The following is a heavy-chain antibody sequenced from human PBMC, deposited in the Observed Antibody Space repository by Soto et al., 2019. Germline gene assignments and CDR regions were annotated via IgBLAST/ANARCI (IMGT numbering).Heavy chain of an antibody. D-gene: IGHD6-19*01. CDR3: AKSSGWYYFDY. V-gene: IGHV3-9*01. CDR1: GFTFDDYA. CDR2: ISWNSGNI. Sequence: EVQLVESGGGLVQPGRSLRLSCAASGFTFDDYAMHWVRQVPGKGLEWVSGISWNSGNIGYAGSAEGRFTISRDNAKNSLYLQMNSLRAEDTALYYCAKSSGWYYFDYWGQGTLVTVSS. J-gene: IGHJ4*02.